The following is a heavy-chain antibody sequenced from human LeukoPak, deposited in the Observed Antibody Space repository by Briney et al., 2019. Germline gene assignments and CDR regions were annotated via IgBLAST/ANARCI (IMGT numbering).Heavy chain of an antibody. J-gene: IGHJ4*02. D-gene: IGHD5-18*01. CDR2: IYYSGST. CDR1: GHSISRSSYF. CDR3: ARLEAAMGVFDY. V-gene: IGHV4-39*01. Sequence: WVTVSLLCTVSGHSISRSSYFCGRSPQPRGGGLERYGSIYYSGSTYYNPSLKSRVTISVDTSKNQFSLKLSSVTAADTAVYYCARLEAAMGVFDYWGQGTLVTVSS.